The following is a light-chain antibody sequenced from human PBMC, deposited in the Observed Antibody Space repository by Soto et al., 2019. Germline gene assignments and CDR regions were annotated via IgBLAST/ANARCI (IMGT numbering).Light chain of an antibody. CDR3: ASWDNDLNGPI. CDR1: ASNVGSTY. J-gene: IGLJ2*01. V-gene: IGLV1-47*01. CDR2: RNN. Sequence: QSALTQPPSASGTPGQRVSISCSGSASNVGSTYVFWYQQLPGAAPALLIYRNNQRPSGVSDRFSGSKSGTSASLAISGLQVDDEADYYCASWDNDLNGPIFGGGTQLTVL.